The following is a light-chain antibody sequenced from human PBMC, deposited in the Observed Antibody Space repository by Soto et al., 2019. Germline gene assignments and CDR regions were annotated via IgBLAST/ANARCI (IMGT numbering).Light chain of an antibody. CDR1: QSFRGL. CDR3: QQYNNWPPWT. V-gene: IGKV3-15*01. J-gene: IGKJ1*01. CDR2: GAS. Sequence: EVVLTQSPVTLSLSPGERATLSFRSSQSFRGLLAWYQQKPGQAPRLLIYGASTRATGIPARFSGSGSGKEFTLTISSLQSEDFAVYYCQQYNNWPPWTFGQGTKVDIK.